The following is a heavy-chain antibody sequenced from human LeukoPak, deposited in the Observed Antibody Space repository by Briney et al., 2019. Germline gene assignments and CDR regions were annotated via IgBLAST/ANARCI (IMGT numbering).Heavy chain of an antibody. V-gene: IGHV4-38-2*02. Sequence: SETLSLTCTVSGYSINSVYYWGWIRQPPEKGLEWIGSIHHSGTTYYNPSLKSRVTISVDTSKNQFSLKLSSVTAADTAVYYCARGHYDFWSGYLGAPFAYWGQGTLVTVSS. CDR2: IHHSGTT. CDR1: GYSINSVYY. J-gene: IGHJ4*02. CDR3: ARGHYDFWSGYLGAPFAY. D-gene: IGHD3-3*01.